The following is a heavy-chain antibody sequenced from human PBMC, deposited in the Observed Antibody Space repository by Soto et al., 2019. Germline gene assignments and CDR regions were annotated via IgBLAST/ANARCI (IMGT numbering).Heavy chain of an antibody. Sequence: ASVKVSCKASGYTFTGYYMHWVRQAPGQGLEWMGWINPNSGGTNYAQKFQGWVTMTRDTSISTAYMELSRLRSDDTAVYYCARGYCSGGSCVPGDAFDIWGQGTMVTVSS. D-gene: IGHD2-15*01. CDR3: ARGYCSGGSCVPGDAFDI. CDR2: INPNSGGT. CDR1: GYTFTGYY. V-gene: IGHV1-2*04. J-gene: IGHJ3*02.